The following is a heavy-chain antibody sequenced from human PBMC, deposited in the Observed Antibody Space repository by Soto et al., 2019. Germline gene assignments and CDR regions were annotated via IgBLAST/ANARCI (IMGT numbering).Heavy chain of an antibody. V-gene: IGHV1-18*01. CDR3: ARGRYGDY. CDR2: ISAHNGNT. CDR1: GYIFTTYG. D-gene: IGHD1-1*01. Sequence: QVHLVQSGAEVKKPGASVKVSCKGSGYIFTTYGITWVRQAPGQGLEWMGWISAHNGNTNYAQKLQGRVTVTRATSPSTAYMELRNLTSDDTAVYYCARGRYGDYWGQGALVTVSS. J-gene: IGHJ4*02.